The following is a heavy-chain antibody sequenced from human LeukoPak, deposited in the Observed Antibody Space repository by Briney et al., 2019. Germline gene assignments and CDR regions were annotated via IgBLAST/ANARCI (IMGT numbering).Heavy chain of an antibody. J-gene: IGHJ4*02. D-gene: IGHD1-26*01. CDR2: VHLNGAT. V-gene: IGHV4-4*02. Sequence: SETLCLTCGVSGGSIITTNWWSWVRQPPGKGLEWIGEVHLNGATNYNPSLESRVSMSIDKSKNQLSLKLSSVTAADTATYYCTRESGAFSPFGFWGQGTLVTVSS. CDR1: GGSIITTNW. CDR3: TRESGAFSPFGF.